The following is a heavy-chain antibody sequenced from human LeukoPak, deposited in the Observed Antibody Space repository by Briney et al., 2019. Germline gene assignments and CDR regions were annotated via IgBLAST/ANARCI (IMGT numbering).Heavy chain of an antibody. CDR3: AGEHIAAAGTNWFDP. D-gene: IGHD6-13*01. CDR2: ISFDGNNK. CDR1: GFTFSNYA. V-gene: IGHV3-30*04. Sequence: GGSLRLSCAASGFTFSNYAVHWVRQAPGKRLEWVAVISFDGNNKYYADSVKGRFTISRDNSKNTLYLQMNSLRPEDTAVYYCAGEHIAAAGTNWFDPWGQGTLVTVSS. J-gene: IGHJ5*02.